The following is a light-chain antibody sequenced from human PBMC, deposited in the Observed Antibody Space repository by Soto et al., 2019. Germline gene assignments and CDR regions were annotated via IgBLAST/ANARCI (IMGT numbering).Light chain of an antibody. CDR2: GAS. CDR1: QSIGSSY. CDR3: QQYNSWPRT. J-gene: IGKJ1*01. Sequence: EVVLTQSPGTLSLSPGERATLSCRASQSIGSSYLAWYQQKPGQAPRLLIYGASSRATGIPDRFSGGGSGTDFSLTISSLQSEDFAVYSCQQYNSWPRTFGQGTKVDIK. V-gene: IGKV3-20*01.